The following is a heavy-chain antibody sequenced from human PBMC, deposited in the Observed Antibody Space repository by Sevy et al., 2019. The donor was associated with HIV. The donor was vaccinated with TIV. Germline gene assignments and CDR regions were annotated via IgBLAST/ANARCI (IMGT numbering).Heavy chain of an antibody. J-gene: IGHJ4*02. D-gene: IGHD6-19*01. CDR1: GFTFSSYA. CDR3: ARDQEWLVRGSIVYYFDY. CDR2: ISYDGSNK. V-gene: IGHV3-30-3*01. Sequence: GGSLRLSCAASGFTFSSYAMHWVRQAPGKGLEWVAVISYDGSNKYYADSVKGRFTISRANSKNTLYLQMNSLRAEDTAVYYCARDQEWLVRGSIVYYFDYWGQGTLVTVSS.